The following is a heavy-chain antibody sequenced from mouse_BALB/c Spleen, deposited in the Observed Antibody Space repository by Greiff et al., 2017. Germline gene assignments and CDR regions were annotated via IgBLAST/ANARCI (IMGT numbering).Heavy chain of an antibody. J-gene: IGHJ3*01. CDR3: ARDIAYYGNYLFAY. CDR1: GFTFTDYY. V-gene: IGHV7-3*02. CDR2: IRNKANGYTT. Sequence: EVKLVESGGGLVQPGGSLRLSCVTSGFTFTDYYMRWVSPPPGKALEWLGFIRNKANGYTTEYSASVKGRFTISRDNSQSILYLQMNTLRAEDSATYYCARDIAYYGNYLFAYWGQGTLVTVSA. D-gene: IGHD2-10*01.